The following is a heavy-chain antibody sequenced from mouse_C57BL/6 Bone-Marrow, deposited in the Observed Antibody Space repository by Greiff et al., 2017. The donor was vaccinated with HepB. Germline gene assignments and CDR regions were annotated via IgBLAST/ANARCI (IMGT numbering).Heavy chain of an antibody. CDR2: ISSGGDYI. V-gene: IGHV5-9-1*02. CDR1: GFTFSSYA. J-gene: IGHJ4*01. D-gene: IGHD2-4*01. CDR3: TRDYQDYAMDY. Sequence: EVQVVESGEGLVKPGGSLKLSCAASGFTFSSYAMSWVRQTPEKRLEWVAYISSGGDYIYYADTVKGRFTISRDNARNTLYLQMSSLKSEDTAMYYCTRDYQDYAMDYWGQGTSVTVSS.